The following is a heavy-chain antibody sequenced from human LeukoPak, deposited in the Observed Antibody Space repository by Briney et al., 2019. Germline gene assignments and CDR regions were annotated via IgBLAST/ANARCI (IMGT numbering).Heavy chain of an antibody. Sequence: NPSETLSLTCAVYGGSFSGYYWSWIRQPPGKGLEWIGEINHSGSTNYNPSLKSRVTISVDTSKNQFSLELSSVTAADTAVYYCASLAAAGDFDYWGQGTLVTVSS. D-gene: IGHD6-13*01. CDR2: INHSGST. J-gene: IGHJ4*02. CDR3: ASLAAAGDFDY. V-gene: IGHV4-34*01. CDR1: GGSFSGYY.